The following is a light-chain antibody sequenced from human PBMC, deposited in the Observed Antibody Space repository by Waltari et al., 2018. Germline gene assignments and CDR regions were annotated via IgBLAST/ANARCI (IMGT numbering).Light chain of an antibody. CDR2: DVN. J-gene: IGLJ2*01. Sequence: QSALSQPASVSGSPGQSITISCPGASSDVGGNDVVSWYKNNPGKAPKLIIRDVNNRPSGVSNRFSVSKSGNTASLTISGLQAEDEADYYCSSYSTSSSLILFGEGTKVTVL. CDR1: SSDVGGNDV. V-gene: IGLV2-14*03. CDR3: SSYSTSSSLIL.